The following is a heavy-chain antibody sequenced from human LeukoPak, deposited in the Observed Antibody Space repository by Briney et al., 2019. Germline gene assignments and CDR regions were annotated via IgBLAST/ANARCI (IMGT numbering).Heavy chain of an antibody. D-gene: IGHD2-15*01. Sequence: PSETLSLTCTVSGGSISSSSYYWGWIRQPPGKGLEWIGSIYYSGSTYYNPSLKSRVTMSVDTSKNQFSLKLSSVTAADTAVYYCARELSVVAATTFDPWGQGTLVTVSS. CDR3: ARELSVVAATTFDP. CDR1: GGSISSSSYY. V-gene: IGHV4-39*07. J-gene: IGHJ5*02. CDR2: IYYSGST.